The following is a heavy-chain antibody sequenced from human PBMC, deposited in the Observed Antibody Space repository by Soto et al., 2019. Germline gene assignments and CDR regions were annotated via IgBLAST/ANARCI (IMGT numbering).Heavy chain of an antibody. CDR1: GYTFTSYA. CDR3: AGVPGYSIGDL. J-gene: IGHJ2*01. Sequence: QVQLVQSGAEVKKPGASVKVSCKASGYTFTSYAMHWVRQAPGQRLEWMGWINAGNGNTKYSQKFQGRVTITGDTSARTAYMELSSLRSEDTAVYYCAGVPGYSIGDLWGRGTLVTVSS. D-gene: IGHD2-21*01. V-gene: IGHV1-3*01. CDR2: INAGNGNT.